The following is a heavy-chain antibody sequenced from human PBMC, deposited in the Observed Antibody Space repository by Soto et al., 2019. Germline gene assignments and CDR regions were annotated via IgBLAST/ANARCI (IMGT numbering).Heavy chain of an antibody. CDR2: ISYDGSNK. D-gene: IGHD3-3*01. Sequence: GGSLRLSCAASGFTFSSYGMHWVRQAPGKGLEWVAVISYDGSNKYYADSVKGRFTISRDNSKNTLYLQMNSLRAEDTAVYYCAKDLGPYYDFWSDVKGYYGMDVWGQGTTVTVSS. J-gene: IGHJ6*02. CDR3: AKDLGPYYDFWSDVKGYYGMDV. CDR1: GFTFSSYG. V-gene: IGHV3-30*18.